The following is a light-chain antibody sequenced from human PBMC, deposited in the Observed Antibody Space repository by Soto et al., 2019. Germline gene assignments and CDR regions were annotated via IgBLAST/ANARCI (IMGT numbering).Light chain of an antibody. J-gene: IGLJ2*01. V-gene: IGLV2-8*01. CDR2: EVS. CDR1: SSDVGFYDY. Sequence: QSALTQPPSASGSPGQSVTISCTGTSSDVGFYDYVSWYQHHPGKAPKLMIYEVSKRPSGVPHRFSGSKSGNTASLTVSGLQAEDEAHYYCSSYAGSNNLIFGGGTKVTVL. CDR3: SSYAGSNNLI.